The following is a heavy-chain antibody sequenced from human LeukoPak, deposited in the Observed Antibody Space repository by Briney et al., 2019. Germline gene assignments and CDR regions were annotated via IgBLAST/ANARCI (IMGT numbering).Heavy chain of an antibody. CDR1: GDSVSSNSAA. Sequence: SQTLSLTFGISGDSVSSNSAAWNWIRQSPSRGLEWLGRTYFYRSKWYNDYAVSVKSRMTINPDTSKNQFSLQLNSVTPEDTAVYYCVRDFSWGQYDFWGQGTQVTVSS. V-gene: IGHV6-1*01. J-gene: IGHJ4*02. CDR2: TYFYRSKWYN. CDR3: VRDFSWGQYDF. D-gene: IGHD4-11*01.